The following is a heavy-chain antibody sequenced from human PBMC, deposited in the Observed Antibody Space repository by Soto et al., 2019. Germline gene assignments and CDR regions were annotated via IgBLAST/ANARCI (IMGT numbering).Heavy chain of an antibody. CDR1: GGSISSYY. Sequence: QVQLQESGPGLVKPSETLSLTCTFSGGSISSYYWSWIRQPPGKGLEWIGYIYYSGSTNYNPSLKSRVTISVDTSKNQFSLKLSSVTAADTAVYYCARLIVPAASTVTTASSGFDYWGQGTLVTVSS. CDR3: ARLIVPAASTVTTASSGFDY. J-gene: IGHJ4*02. CDR2: IYYSGST. D-gene: IGHD2-2*01. V-gene: IGHV4-59*08.